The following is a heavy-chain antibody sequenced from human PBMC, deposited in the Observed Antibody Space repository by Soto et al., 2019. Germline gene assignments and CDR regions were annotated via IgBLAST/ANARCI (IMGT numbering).Heavy chain of an antibody. D-gene: IGHD3-22*01. J-gene: IGHJ5*02. CDR1: GYPFTHYG. CDR3: ARDLRHYYDSSGYSWFDP. V-gene: IGHV1-18*01. Sequence: ASVKVSCKSSGYPFTHYGITWVRQAPGQGLEWMGWISAYNGNTNYAQKLQGRVTMTTDTSTSTAYMELRSLRSDDTAVYYCARDLRHYYDSSGYSWFDPWGQGTLVTDSS. CDR2: ISAYNGNT.